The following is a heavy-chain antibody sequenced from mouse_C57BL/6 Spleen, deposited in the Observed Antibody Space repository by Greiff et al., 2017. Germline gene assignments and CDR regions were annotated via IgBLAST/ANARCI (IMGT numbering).Heavy chain of an antibody. CDR3: ASAPAYYSNYWYFDV. CDR2: ISYDGSN. CDR1: GYSITSGYY. J-gene: IGHJ1*03. V-gene: IGHV3-6*01. Sequence: DVQLQESGPGLVKPSQSLSLTCSVTGYSITSGYYWNWIRQFPGNKLEWMGYISYDGSNNYNPSLKNRISITRDTSKNQFFLKLNSVTTEDTATYSCASAPAYYSNYWYFDVWGTGTTVTVSA. D-gene: IGHD2-5*01.